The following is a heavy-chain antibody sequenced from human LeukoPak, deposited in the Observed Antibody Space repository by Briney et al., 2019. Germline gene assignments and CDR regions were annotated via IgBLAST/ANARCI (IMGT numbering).Heavy chain of an antibody. Sequence: GGSLRLSCAASGFTFSSYWMSWVRQAPGKGLEWVSVICSGGSTYYADSVKGRFTISRDNSKNTLYLQMNSLRAEDTAVYYCAHDYGVYWGQGTLVTVSS. CDR2: ICSGGST. CDR3: AHDYGVY. D-gene: IGHD4-17*01. J-gene: IGHJ4*02. V-gene: IGHV3-66*01. CDR1: GFTFSSYW.